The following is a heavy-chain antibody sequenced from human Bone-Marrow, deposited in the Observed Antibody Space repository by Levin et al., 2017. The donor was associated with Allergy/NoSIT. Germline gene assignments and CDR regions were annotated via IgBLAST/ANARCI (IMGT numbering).Heavy chain of an antibody. CDR1: GFTFSSYA. CDR3: AKEGLAVAGYYFDS. V-gene: IGHV3-23*01. J-gene: IGHJ4*02. Sequence: QSGGSLRLSCAASGFTFSSYAMSWVRQAPVKGLEWVSSISGSGTITHYAESVKGRFTISRDISKNMLHLQMNSLRAEDTDIYFCAKEGLAVAGYYFDSWGQGTLVTVSS. CDR2: ISGSGTIT. D-gene: IGHD6-19*01.